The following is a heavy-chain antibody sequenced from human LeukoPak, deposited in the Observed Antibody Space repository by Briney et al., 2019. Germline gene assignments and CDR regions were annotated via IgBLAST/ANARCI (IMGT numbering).Heavy chain of an antibody. J-gene: IGHJ4*02. CDR1: GYTFTSYG. Sequence: ASVKVSCKASGYTFTSYGISWVRQAPGQGLEWMGWISAYNGNTNYAQKLLGRVTMTTDTSTSTAYMELRSLRSDDTAVYYCARDATYYYDSSGYSDYWGQGTLVTVSS. D-gene: IGHD3-22*01. CDR2: ISAYNGNT. CDR3: ARDATYYYDSSGYSDY. V-gene: IGHV1-18*01.